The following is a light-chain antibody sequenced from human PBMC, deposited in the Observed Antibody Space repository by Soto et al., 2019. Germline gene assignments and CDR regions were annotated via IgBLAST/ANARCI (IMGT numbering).Light chain of an antibody. J-gene: IGKJ1*01. Sequence: DIQMTQSPSILSASVGDRVTITCRASQSISSWLAWYQQKPGKAPKLLIYKAYSLESGVPSRFSGSGSGTEFTLTISSLQPDDFATYYCQQYNSYRTVGQGPKVEIK. CDR3: QQYNSYRT. V-gene: IGKV1-5*03. CDR1: QSISSW. CDR2: KAY.